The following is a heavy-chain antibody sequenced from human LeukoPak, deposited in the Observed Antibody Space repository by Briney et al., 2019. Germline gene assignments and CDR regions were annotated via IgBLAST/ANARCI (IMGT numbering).Heavy chain of an antibody. CDR2: ISSSSTYI. CDR3: ASSFAVAGTGGWFDP. D-gene: IGHD6-13*01. J-gene: IGHJ5*02. CDR1: GFTFSSYS. V-gene: IGHV3-21*01. Sequence: GGSLRLSCAASGFTFSSYSMNWVRQAPGKGLEWVSSISSSSTYIYYADSVKGRFTISRDNAKNSLFLQMNSLRAEDTAVYYCASSFAVAGTGGWFDPWGQGNPVTVSS.